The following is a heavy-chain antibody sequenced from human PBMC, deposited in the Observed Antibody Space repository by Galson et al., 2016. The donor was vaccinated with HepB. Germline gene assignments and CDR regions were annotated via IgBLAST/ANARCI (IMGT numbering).Heavy chain of an antibody. J-gene: IGHJ4*02. CDR2: VNGINTTM. CDR3: VRIVGNSGWGYIDS. Sequence: SLRLSCAISGFTFRSYAMHWVRQAPGKGLEWVSYVNGINTTMYYADSVKGRFSISKDNAMNLMYLQMNSLRGEDTAVYYCVRIVGNSGWGYIDSWGQGTLVTVSS. D-gene: IGHD6-25*01. CDR1: GFTFRSYA. V-gene: IGHV3-48*01.